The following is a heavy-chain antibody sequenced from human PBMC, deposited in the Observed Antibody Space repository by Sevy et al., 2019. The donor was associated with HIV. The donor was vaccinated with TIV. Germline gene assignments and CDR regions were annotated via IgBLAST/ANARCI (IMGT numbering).Heavy chain of an antibody. CDR3: SGDRASGALDY. V-gene: IGHV3-7*01. CDR1: GFTFSDSW. CDR2: INEDGGRL. Sequence: GGSLRLSCVASGFTFSDSWMTWVRQAPGKGLERIAFINEDGGRLGYVDSVRGRFTISRENTKNSLYLQMNSLRAEDTAVYFWSGDRASGALDYWGQGTLVTVSS. J-gene: IGHJ4*02.